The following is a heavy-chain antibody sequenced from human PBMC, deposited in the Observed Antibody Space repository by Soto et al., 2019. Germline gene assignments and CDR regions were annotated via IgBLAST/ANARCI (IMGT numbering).Heavy chain of an antibody. Sequence: ASVKVSCKASGYTFTSYYMHWVRQAPGQGLEWMGIINPSGGSTSYAQKFQGRVTMTRDTSTSTVYMDLSSLRSEGQAVSYCARHAIPRGSRSSQGLDYYYGRDVWGQGTTVTVSS. CDR1: GYTFTSYY. CDR3: ARHAIPRGSRSSQGLDYYYGRDV. D-gene: IGHD6-6*01. J-gene: IGHJ6*02. CDR2: INPSGGST. V-gene: IGHV1-46*01.